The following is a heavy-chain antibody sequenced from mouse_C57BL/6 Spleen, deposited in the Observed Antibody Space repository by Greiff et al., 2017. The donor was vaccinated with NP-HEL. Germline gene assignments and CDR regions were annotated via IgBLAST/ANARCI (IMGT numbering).Heavy chain of an antibody. CDR1: GYAFSSYW. CDR2: IYPGDGDT. CDR3: ARPYYDYDVAFAY. D-gene: IGHD2-4*01. J-gene: IGHJ3*01. Sequence: VQLQESGAELVKPGASVKISCKASGYAFSSYWMNWVKQRPGKGLEWIGQIYPGDGDTNYNGKFKGKATLTADKSSSTAYMQLSSLTSEDSAVYFCARPYYDYDVAFAYWGQGTLVTVSA. V-gene: IGHV1-80*01.